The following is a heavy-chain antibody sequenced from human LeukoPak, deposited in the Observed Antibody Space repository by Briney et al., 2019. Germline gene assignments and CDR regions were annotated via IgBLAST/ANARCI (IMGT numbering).Heavy chain of an antibody. J-gene: IGHJ4*02. CDR3: ARGWDIVVVVAAPLFDY. Sequence: SETLSLTCAVYGGSFSGYYWSWIRQPPGKGLEWIGEINHSGSTNYNPSLKSRVTISVDKSKTQFSLKLSSVTAADTAVYYCARGWDIVVVVAAPLFDYWGQGTLVTVSS. D-gene: IGHD2-15*01. CDR2: INHSGST. CDR1: GGSFSGYY. V-gene: IGHV4-34*01.